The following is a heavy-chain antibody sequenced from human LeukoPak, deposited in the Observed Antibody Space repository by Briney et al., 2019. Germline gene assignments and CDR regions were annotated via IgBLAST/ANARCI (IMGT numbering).Heavy chain of an antibody. J-gene: IGHJ5*02. CDR1: GGTFSSYT. Sequence: SVKVSCKASGGTFSSYTISWVRQAPGQGLEWMGRIIPILGIANYAQKFQGRVTITADKSASTAYMELSSLRSEDTAVYYCARDYLANYYGSGEVDPWGQGTLVTVSS. CDR2: IIPILGIA. D-gene: IGHD3-10*01. V-gene: IGHV1-69*04. CDR3: ARDYLANYYGSGEVDP.